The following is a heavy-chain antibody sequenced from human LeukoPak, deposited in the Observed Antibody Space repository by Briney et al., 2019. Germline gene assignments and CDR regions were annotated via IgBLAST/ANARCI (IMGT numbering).Heavy chain of an antibody. CDR1: GGSISSGSYY. Sequence: PSQTLSLTCTVSGGSISSGSYYWSWIRQPAGKGLEWIGRTYTSGSTNYNPSLKSRVTISVDTSKNQFSLKLSSVTAADTAVYYCARDYYDSSGYYFYWGQGTLVTVSS. CDR2: TYTSGST. J-gene: IGHJ4*02. D-gene: IGHD3-22*01. CDR3: ARDYYDSSGYYFY. V-gene: IGHV4-61*02.